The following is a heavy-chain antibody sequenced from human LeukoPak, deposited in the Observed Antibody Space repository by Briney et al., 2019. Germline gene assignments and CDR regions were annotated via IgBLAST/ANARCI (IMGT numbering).Heavy chain of an antibody. CDR2: ISYDGSNK. CDR3: ATRLYGGKEEA. V-gene: IGHV3-30-3*01. D-gene: IGHD4-23*01. J-gene: IGHJ5*02. CDR1: GFTFSSYA. Sequence: GGSLRLSCAASGFTFSSYAMHWVRQAPGKGLEWVAVISYDGSNKYYADSVKGRFTISRDNSKNTLYLQMNSLRAEDTAVYYCATRLYGGKEEAWGQGTLVTVSS.